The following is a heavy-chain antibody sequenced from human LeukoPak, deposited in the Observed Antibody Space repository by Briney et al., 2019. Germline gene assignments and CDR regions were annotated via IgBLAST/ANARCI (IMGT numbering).Heavy chain of an antibody. J-gene: IGHJ4*02. CDR3: ATGQGAIVGATRNY. V-gene: IGHV3-7*01. D-gene: IGHD1-26*01. Sequence: GGSLRLSCAASGFTFSNYWMTWVRQAPGKGLEWVANIKEDGSEEYYVDSVKGRFTISRDNAKNSLYLQMNSLRAEDTAVYYCATGQGAIVGATRNYWGQGTLVTVSS. CDR2: IKEDGSEE. CDR1: GFTFSNYW.